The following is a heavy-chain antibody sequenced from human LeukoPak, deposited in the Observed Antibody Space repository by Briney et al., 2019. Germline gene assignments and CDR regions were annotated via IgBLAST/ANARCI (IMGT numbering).Heavy chain of an antibody. Sequence: PGGSLRLSCAASGISISDHEVNWVRQAPGKGLQWVAYISTSGSTQYYVDSVEGRFTVSREYSKNSLILQMDSLSADDTAVYYCARTACSGNSCYPFYDYWGPGSLVTVSS. D-gene: IGHD2-2*01. CDR1: GISISDHE. V-gene: IGHV3-48*03. CDR3: ARTACSGNSCYPFYDY. J-gene: IGHJ4*02. CDR2: ISTSGSTQ.